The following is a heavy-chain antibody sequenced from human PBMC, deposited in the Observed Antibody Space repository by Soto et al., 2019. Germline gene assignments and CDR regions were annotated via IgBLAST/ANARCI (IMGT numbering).Heavy chain of an antibody. Sequence: QVQLVESGGGVVQPGRSLRLSCAASAFTLSKFAMHWVRQAPGKGLEWVAVTSKDGINTYYADSVKGRFTISRDNSKSTIDLQMNSLRTEDTALYYCARGNMDVWGQGTTVTVSS. CDR3: ARGNMDV. CDR2: TSKDGINT. V-gene: IGHV3-30-3*01. D-gene: IGHD1-1*01. CDR1: AFTLSKFA. J-gene: IGHJ6*02.